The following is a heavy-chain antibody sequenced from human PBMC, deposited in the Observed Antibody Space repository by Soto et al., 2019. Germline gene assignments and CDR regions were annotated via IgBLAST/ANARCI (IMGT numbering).Heavy chain of an antibody. CDR1: GGSISSYY. J-gene: IGHJ6*02. CDR2: ISYSGST. Sequence: PSETLCLTCTVSGGSISSYYWSWIRQPPGKGLEWIGYISYSGSTNYNPSLKSRGTISVDTPKNQFSLNLISVTAADMAVYSCARSSVALTPCYYGMDVWGQGTTVTVSS. V-gene: IGHV4-59*01. CDR3: ARSSVALTPCYYGMDV. D-gene: IGHD6-6*01.